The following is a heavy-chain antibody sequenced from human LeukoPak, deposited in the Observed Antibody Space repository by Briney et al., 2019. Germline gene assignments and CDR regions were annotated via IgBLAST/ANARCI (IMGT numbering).Heavy chain of an antibody. V-gene: IGHV4-31*03. CDR1: GGSINSSDYY. Sequence: PSETLSLTCTVSGGSINSSDYYWSWIRQHPGKGLEWIGYIYYSGSAYYNPSLKSRVTISVDTSKNQFSVKLSSVTAADTAVYYGASNSYEDQKGRYYYYYYMDVWGKGTTVTVSS. CDR2: IYYSGSA. CDR3: ASNSYEDQKGRYYYYYYMDV. D-gene: IGHD3-22*01. J-gene: IGHJ6*03.